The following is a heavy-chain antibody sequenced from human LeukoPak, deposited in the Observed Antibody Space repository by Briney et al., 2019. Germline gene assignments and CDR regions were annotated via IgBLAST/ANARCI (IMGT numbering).Heavy chain of an antibody. Sequence: GGSLRLSCAASGFTFSSYAMSWVRQAPGKGLEWVSAISGSGGSTYYADSVKGRFTISRDNSKNTLYLQMSSLRAEDTAVYYCAKAQLRTIVALDAFDIWGQGTMVTVSS. J-gene: IGHJ3*02. CDR1: GFTFSSYA. V-gene: IGHV3-23*01. CDR2: ISGSGGST. CDR3: AKAQLRTIVALDAFDI. D-gene: IGHD5-12*01.